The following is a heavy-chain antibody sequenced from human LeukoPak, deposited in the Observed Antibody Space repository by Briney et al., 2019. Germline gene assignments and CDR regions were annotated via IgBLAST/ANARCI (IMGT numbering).Heavy chain of an antibody. J-gene: IGHJ6*02. D-gene: IGHD3-16*01. CDR1: GFTFSSYW. Sequence: GGSPRLSCAAAGFTFSSYWMNWARQAPGKGLEWVASINHNGNVNYYVDSVKGRFTISRDNAKNSLYLQMSNLRAEDTAVYFCARGGGLDVWGQGATVTVSS. V-gene: IGHV3-7*03. CDR2: INHNGNVN. CDR3: ARGGGLDV.